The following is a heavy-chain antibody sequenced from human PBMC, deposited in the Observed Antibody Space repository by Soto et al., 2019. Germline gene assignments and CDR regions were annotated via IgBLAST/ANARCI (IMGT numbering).Heavy chain of an antibody. J-gene: IGHJ4*02. CDR2: ISSSSSYI. D-gene: IGHD5-12*01. CDR3: ARDTEIVATIGYFDY. V-gene: IGHV3-21*01. CDR1: GFTFSSYS. Sequence: EVQLVESGGGLVKPGGSLRLSCAASGFTFSSYSMNWVRQAPGKGLEWVSSISSSSSYIYYADSVKGRFTISRDNAKNSLYLQMNSLRAEDTAVYYCARDTEIVATIGYFDYWGQGTLVTVSS.